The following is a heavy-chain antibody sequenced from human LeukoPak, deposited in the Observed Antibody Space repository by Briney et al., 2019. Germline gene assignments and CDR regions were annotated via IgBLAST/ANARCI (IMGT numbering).Heavy chain of an antibody. CDR2: IIPIFGTA. CDR3: ARTHTGAYSYYYMDV. D-gene: IGHD2-21*01. J-gene: IGHJ6*03. Sequence: GASVKVSCKASGGTFSSYAISWVRQAPGQGLEWMGGIIPIFGTANYAQKFQGRVTITADKSTSTAYMELSSLRSEDTAVYYCARTHTGAYSYYYMDVWGKGTTVTISS. V-gene: IGHV1-69*06. CDR1: GGTFSSYA.